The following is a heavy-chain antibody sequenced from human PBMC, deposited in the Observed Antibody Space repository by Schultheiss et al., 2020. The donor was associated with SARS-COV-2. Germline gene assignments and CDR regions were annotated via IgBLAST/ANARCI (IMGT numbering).Heavy chain of an antibody. Sequence: GESLKISCAASGFTFSSYGMHWVRQAPGKGLEWVAVISYDGSNKYYADSVKGRFTISRDNAKNSLYLQMNSLRAEDTAVYYCASAPHSGSYYLNYWGQGTLVTVSS. D-gene: IGHD1-26*01. CDR1: GFTFSSYG. CDR3: ASAPHSGSYYLNY. V-gene: IGHV3-33*05. J-gene: IGHJ4*02. CDR2: ISYDGSNK.